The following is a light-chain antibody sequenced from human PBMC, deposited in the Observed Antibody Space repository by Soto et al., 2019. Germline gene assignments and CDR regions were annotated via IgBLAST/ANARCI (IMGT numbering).Light chain of an antibody. J-gene: IGKJ4*01. Sequence: DIVMTQSPLSLPVTPGEPASISCRSSQSLLHSNGYNYLDWYLQQPGQSPQLLIYLGSNRASGVPDRFSGSGSGTDFTLKISRVEAEDVGVYYCMQALQTLLTFGGGTKVDIK. CDR1: QSLLHSNGYNY. V-gene: IGKV2-28*01. CDR2: LGS. CDR3: MQALQTLLT.